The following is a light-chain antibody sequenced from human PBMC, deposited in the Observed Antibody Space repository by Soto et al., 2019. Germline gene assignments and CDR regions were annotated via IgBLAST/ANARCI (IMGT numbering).Light chain of an antibody. Sequence: QSVLTQPASVSGSPGQSVTISCSGSSSDVGAYNYVSWYQRHPGKAPKLMIYDVTNRPPGVSNRFSGSKSGNTASLTISGLQAEDEADYFCSSYTSSSTVVFGGGTKLTVL. V-gene: IGLV2-14*01. CDR3: SSYTSSSTVV. CDR2: DVT. J-gene: IGLJ3*02. CDR1: SSDVGAYNY.